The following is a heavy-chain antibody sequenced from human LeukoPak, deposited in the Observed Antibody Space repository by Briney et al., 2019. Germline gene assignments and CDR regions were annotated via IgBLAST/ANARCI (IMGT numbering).Heavy chain of an antibody. CDR1: GGSISSYY. Sequence: SETLSLTCTVSGGSISSYYWSWIRQPPGKGLEWIGYIYYSGSTNYNPSLKSRVTISVDTSKNQFSLKLSSVTAADTAVYYCARQRDRLRSSVFDYWGQGTLVTVSS. J-gene: IGHJ4*02. D-gene: IGHD6-13*01. CDR3: ARQRDRLRSSVFDY. CDR2: IYYSGST. V-gene: IGHV4-59*01.